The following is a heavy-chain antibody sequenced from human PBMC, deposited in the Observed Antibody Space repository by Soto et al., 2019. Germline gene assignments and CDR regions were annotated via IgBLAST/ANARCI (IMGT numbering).Heavy chain of an antibody. CDR1: GFTISSYG. D-gene: IGHD6-13*01. CDR2: IWYDGSNK. J-gene: IGHJ5*02. CDR3: ARDLAAAGPGLDWFDP. Sequence: GRSMILCCGASGFTISSYGRHWVRPAPGKGLEWVAVIWYDGSNKYYADSVKGRFTISRDNSKNTLYLQMNSLRAEDTAVYYCARDLAAAGPGLDWFDPWGQGTLVTVSS. V-gene: IGHV3-33*01.